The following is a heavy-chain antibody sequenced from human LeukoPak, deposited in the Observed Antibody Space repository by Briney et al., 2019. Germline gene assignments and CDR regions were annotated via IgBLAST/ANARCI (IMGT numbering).Heavy chain of an antibody. Sequence: ESGGSLRLSCAASGFTFSSYSMNWDRPAPGKGLDWVSFISSSRSYIYYADSVKGRFTISRDNAKNSLYLQMNSLRAEDTAVYYCARFIAAPYYFDYWGRGTLVTVSS. D-gene: IGHD6-13*01. CDR2: ISSSRSYI. CDR1: GFTFSSYS. CDR3: ARFIAAPYYFDY. J-gene: IGHJ4*02. V-gene: IGHV3-21*01.